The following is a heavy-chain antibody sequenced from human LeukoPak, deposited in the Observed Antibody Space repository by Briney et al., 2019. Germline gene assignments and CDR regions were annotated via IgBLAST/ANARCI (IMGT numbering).Heavy chain of an antibody. CDR1: GGSFNGYY. CDR3: ARGGSSWSGDNWFDP. CDR2: INHSGST. D-gene: IGHD6-13*01. Sequence: SETLSLTCAVYGGSFNGYYWSWIRQPPGKGLEWIGEINHSGSTNYNPSLKSRVTISVDTSKNQFSLKLNSVTAADTAVYYCARGGSSWSGDNWFDPWGQGTLVTVSS. V-gene: IGHV4-34*01. J-gene: IGHJ5*02.